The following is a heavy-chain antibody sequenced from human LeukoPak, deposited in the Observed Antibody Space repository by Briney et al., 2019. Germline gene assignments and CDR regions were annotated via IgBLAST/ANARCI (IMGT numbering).Heavy chain of an antibody. V-gene: IGHV1-2*02. CDR2: INPNSGGT. Sequence: ASVKVSCKASGYTFTGYYMHWVRQAPGQGLEWMGWINPNSGGTNHAQKFQGRVTMTRDTSISTAYMELSRLRSDDTAVYYRATLGDYGGNSGRLTSFDYWGQGTLVTVSS. J-gene: IGHJ4*02. CDR1: GYTFTGYY. D-gene: IGHD4-23*01. CDR3: ATLGDYGGNSGRLTSFDY.